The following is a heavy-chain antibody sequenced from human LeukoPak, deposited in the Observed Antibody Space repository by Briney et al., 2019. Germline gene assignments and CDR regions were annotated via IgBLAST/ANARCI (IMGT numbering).Heavy chain of an antibody. CDR2: IPMGGNT. CDR3: ARDPGYGLGVDYGDY. V-gene: IGHV3-66*01. CDR1: GFTVSGNY. J-gene: IGHJ4*02. Sequence: PGGSLRLSCAPSGFTVSGNYMSWVRQAPGKGLEWLSVIPMGGNTYYADSVKGRFTISRDSSKNTVFLQMDSLRAEETAVYYCARDPGYGLGVDYGDYWGQGTLVTVSS. D-gene: IGHD3-10*01.